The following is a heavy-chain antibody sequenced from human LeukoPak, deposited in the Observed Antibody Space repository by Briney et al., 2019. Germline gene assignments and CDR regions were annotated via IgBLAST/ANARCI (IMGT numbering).Heavy chain of an antibody. CDR2: ISSSSDYR. Sequence: GGSLRLSCAASGFSFISYSMNWVRQAPGKGLEWVSSISSSSDYRYHADSVKGRFTISRDNPKKSLYLQMNSLRAEDTAVYYCARGATTTRFGRFDPWGQGTLVIVSS. D-gene: IGHD4-17*01. J-gene: IGHJ5*02. CDR1: GFSFISYS. CDR3: ARGATTTRFGRFDP. V-gene: IGHV3-21*01.